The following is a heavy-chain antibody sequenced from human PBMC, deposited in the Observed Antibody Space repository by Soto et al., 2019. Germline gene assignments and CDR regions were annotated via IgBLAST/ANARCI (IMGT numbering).Heavy chain of an antibody. CDR2: ISGSGGST. J-gene: IGHJ4*02. V-gene: IGHV3-23*01. D-gene: IGHD3-3*01. Sequence: GGSLRLSCAASGFTFRSYAMSWVRQAPGKGLEWVSAISGSGGSTYYADSVKGRFTISRDNSKNTLYLQMNSLRAEDTAVYYCAKDPYDFWSGYYKMRSNYFDYWGQGTLVTVSS. CDR1: GFTFRSYA. CDR3: AKDPYDFWSGYYKMRSNYFDY.